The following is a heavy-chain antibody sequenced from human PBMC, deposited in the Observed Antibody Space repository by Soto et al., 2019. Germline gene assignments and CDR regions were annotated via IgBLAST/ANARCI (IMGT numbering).Heavy chain of an antibody. CDR2: IYYSGST. J-gene: IGHJ6*02. V-gene: IGHV4-31*03. CDR1: GGSISSGGYY. Sequence: QVQLQESSAGLVKPSQTPSLTCTVSGGSISSGGYYWSWIRQHPGKGLEWIGYIYYSGSTYYNPSLKSRVTISVDTSKNQFSLKLSSVTAADTAVYYCARVFGFGGMDVWGQGTTVTVSS. D-gene: IGHD3-10*01. CDR3: ARVFGFGGMDV.